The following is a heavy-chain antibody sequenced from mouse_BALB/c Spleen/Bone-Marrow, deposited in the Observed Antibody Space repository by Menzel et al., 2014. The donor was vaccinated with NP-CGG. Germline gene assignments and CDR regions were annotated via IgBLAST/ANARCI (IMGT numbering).Heavy chain of an antibody. J-gene: IGHJ2*01. D-gene: IGHD4-1*01. CDR2: ISSGSSTI. Sequence: EVKVVESGGGLVQPGGSRKLSRAASGFTFSSFGMHWVRQAPEKGLEWVAYISSGSSTIFYADTVKGRFTVSRDNPKNTLFLQMTSLRSEDTAMYFCTRGGNWDDFDSWGQGTTLTVSS. CDR3: TRGGNWDDFDS. V-gene: IGHV5-17*02. CDR1: GFTFSSFG.